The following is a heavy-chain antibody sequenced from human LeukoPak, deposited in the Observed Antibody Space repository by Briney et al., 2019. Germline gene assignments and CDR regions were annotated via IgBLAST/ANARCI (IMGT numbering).Heavy chain of an antibody. Sequence: ASVKVSCKVSGYTLTELSTHWVRQAPGKGLEWMGGFHPEDGEIVYAHNFQGRVTMTEDTSTDTAYMELSSLRSEDTAIYYCATANRLTRDSSGYYPDSWGQGTLVTVSS. V-gene: IGHV1-24*01. CDR2: FHPEDGEI. J-gene: IGHJ4*02. CDR3: ATANRLTRDSSGYYPDS. D-gene: IGHD3-22*01. CDR1: GYTLTELS.